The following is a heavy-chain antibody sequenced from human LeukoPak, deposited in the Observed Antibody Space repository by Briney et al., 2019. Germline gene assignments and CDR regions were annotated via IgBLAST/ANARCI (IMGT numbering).Heavy chain of an antibody. CDR2: IYPGDSDT. J-gene: IGHJ5*02. D-gene: IGHD4-17*01. CDR1: GYSFTSYW. V-gene: IGHV5-51*01. CDR3: ARQRGPGDYGDSGWFDP. Sequence: GESLKSSCKGSGYSFTSYWIGWVRQMPGKGLEWMGIIYPGDSDTRYSPSFQGQVTISADKSISTAYLQWSSLKASDTAMYYCARQRGPGDYGDSGWFDPWGQGTLVTVSS.